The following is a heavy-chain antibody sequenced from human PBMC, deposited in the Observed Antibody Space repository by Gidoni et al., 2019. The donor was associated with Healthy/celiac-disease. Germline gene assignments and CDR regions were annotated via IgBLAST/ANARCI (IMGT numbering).Heavy chain of an antibody. J-gene: IGHJ4*02. V-gene: IGHV3-23*01. CDR3: AKLKYYYDSSGYYFDY. CDR2: ISGSGGST. Sequence: EVQLLESGGGLVQPGGSLRLSCAASGFTFSRYALSWVRQAPGKGLEWVSAISGSGGSTYYADSVKGRFTISRDNSKNTLYLQMNSLRAEDTAVYYCAKLKYYYDSSGYYFDYWGQGTLVTVSS. D-gene: IGHD3-22*01. CDR1: GFTFSRYA.